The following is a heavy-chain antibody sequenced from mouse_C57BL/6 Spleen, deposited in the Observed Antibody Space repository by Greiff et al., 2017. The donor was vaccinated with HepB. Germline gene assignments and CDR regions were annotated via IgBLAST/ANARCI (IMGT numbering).Heavy chain of an antibody. CDR2: IDPSDSYT. V-gene: IGHV1-69*01. CDR3: AREITTNYFDY. J-gene: IGHJ2*01. CDR1: GYTFTSYW. Sequence: QVQLKQPGAELVMPGASVKLSCKASGYTFTSYWMHWVKQRPGQGLEWIGEIDPSDSYTNYNQKFKGKSTLTVDKSSSTAYMQLSSLTSEDSAVYYCAREITTNYFDYWGQGTTLTVSS. D-gene: IGHD1-1*01.